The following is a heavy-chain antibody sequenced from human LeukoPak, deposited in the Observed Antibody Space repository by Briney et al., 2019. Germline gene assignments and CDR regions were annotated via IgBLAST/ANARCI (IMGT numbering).Heavy chain of an antibody. CDR1: GGSFSGYY. Sequence: SETLSLTCAVYGGSFSGYYWSWIRQPPGKGLEWIGEINHSGSTNYNPSLKSRVPISVDTSKNQFSLKLSSVTAADTAVYYCARYSANYVWFDPWGQGTLVTVSS. D-gene: IGHD4/OR15-4a*01. J-gene: IGHJ5*02. V-gene: IGHV4-34*01. CDR2: INHSGST. CDR3: ARYSANYVWFDP.